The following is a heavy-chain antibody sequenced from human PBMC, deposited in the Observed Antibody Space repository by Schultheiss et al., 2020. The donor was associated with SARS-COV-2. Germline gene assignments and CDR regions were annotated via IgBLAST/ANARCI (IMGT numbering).Heavy chain of an antibody. CDR1: GGSISSGGYS. J-gene: IGHJ6*02. CDR3: AREAASSWYSNGMDV. V-gene: IGHV4-31*11. Sequence: SETLSLTCAVSGGSISSGGYSWSWIRQPPGKGLEWIGYIYYSGSTNYNPSLKSRVAISVDTSKNQFSLKLSSVTAADTAVYYCAREAASSWYSNGMDVWGQGTTVTVSS. CDR2: IYYSGST. D-gene: IGHD6-13*01.